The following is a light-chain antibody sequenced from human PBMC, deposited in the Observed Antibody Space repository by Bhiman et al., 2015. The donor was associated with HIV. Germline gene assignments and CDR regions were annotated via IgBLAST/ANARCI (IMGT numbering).Light chain of an antibody. Sequence: QSALTQPASVSGSPGQSITISCTGTSSDVGNYNLVSWYQLHPGKAPKLMIFEVTKRPSGVPDRFSGSKSGNTASLTISGLQAEDEADYYCCSYAGTYVFGTGTRVTVL. V-gene: IGLV2-23*02. J-gene: IGLJ1*01. CDR2: EVT. CDR1: SSDVGNYNL. CDR3: CSYAGTYV.